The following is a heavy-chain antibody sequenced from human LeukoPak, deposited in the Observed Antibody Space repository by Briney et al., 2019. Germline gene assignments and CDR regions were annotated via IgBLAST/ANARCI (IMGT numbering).Heavy chain of an antibody. V-gene: IGHV4-39*07. CDR1: GGSISTRSYY. CDR3: ARDHRSAYSSSSYYYYYYMDV. J-gene: IGHJ6*03. Sequence: SETLSLTCTVSGGSISTRSYYWGWIRQPPGKGLEWIGSIYYSGSTYYKPSLKSRVTISVDTSKSQFSLKLSSVTAADTAVYYCARDHRSAYSSSSYYYYYYMDVWGKGTTVTVSS. CDR2: IYYSGST. D-gene: IGHD6-13*01.